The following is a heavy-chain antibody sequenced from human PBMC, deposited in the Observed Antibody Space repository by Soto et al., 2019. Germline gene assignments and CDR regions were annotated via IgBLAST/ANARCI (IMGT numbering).Heavy chain of an antibody. D-gene: IGHD6-19*01. V-gene: IGHV1-3*01. CDR2: INAGNGNT. J-gene: IGHJ2*01. Sequence: ASVKVSCKASGYTFTNYGEHWVRQAPGQRLEWMGWINAGNGNTKYSQKLQGRVTINRDTSASTAYMELSGLRSEDTAVYYCARSGYSSGWYHWYFDFWGRGTLVTRSS. CDR3: ARSGYSSGWYHWYFDF. CDR1: GYTFTNYG.